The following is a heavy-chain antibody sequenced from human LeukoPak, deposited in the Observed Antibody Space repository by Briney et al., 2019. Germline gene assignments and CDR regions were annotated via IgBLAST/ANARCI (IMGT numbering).Heavy chain of an antibody. CDR1: GGSISSSSYY. Sequence: PSETLSLTCTVSGGSISSSSYYWGWIRQPPGKGLEWIGSIYYSGSTYYNPSLKSRVTISVDTSKNQFSLKLSSVTAADTAVYYCASLYYGSGPPDYWGQGTLVTVSS. J-gene: IGHJ4*02. CDR3: ASLYYGSGPPDY. V-gene: IGHV4-39*01. D-gene: IGHD3-10*01. CDR2: IYYSGST.